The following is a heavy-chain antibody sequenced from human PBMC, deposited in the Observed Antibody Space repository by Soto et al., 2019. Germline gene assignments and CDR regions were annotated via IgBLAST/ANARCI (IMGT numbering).Heavy chain of an antibody. CDR1: GFTFSSYG. Sequence: PGGSLRLSCAASGFTFSSYGMHWVRQAPGKGLEWVAVISYDGSNKYYADSVKGRFTISRDNSKNTLYLQMNSLRAEDTAVYYCAKAKFSSWGPPYYYGMDVWGQGTTVTVSS. V-gene: IGHV3-30*18. CDR2: ISYDGSNK. D-gene: IGHD6-13*01. J-gene: IGHJ6*02. CDR3: AKAKFSSWGPPYYYGMDV.